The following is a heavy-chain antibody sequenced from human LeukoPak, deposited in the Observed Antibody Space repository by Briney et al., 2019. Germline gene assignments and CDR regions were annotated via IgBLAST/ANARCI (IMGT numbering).Heavy chain of an antibody. CDR1: GGSISSRNW. J-gene: IGHJ4*02. Sequence: SGTLSLTCAVSGGSISSRNWWSWVRQPPGKGLEWIGEIYHTGSTNYKPSLKSRVTISVDKSKNQFSLKLSSVTAADTAVYYCARVRSSKNSGYSLDYWGQGTLATVSS. CDR3: ARVRSSKNSGYSLDY. V-gene: IGHV4-4*02. D-gene: IGHD3-22*01. CDR2: IYHTGST.